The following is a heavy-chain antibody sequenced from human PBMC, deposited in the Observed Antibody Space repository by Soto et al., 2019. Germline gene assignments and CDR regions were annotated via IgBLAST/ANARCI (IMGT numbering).Heavy chain of an antibody. Sequence: ASVKVSCKASGYTFTGYYMHWVRQAPGQGLEWMGWINPNSGGTNYAQKFQGWVTMTRDTSISTAYMELSSLRSEDTAVYYCASHGYSYGYLFDYWGQGTLVTVSS. CDR3: ASHGYSYGYLFDY. V-gene: IGHV1-2*04. CDR2: INPNSGGT. J-gene: IGHJ4*02. D-gene: IGHD5-18*01. CDR1: GYTFTGYY.